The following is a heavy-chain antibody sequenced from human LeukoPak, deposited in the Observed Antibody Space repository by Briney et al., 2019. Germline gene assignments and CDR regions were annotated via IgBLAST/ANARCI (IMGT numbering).Heavy chain of an antibody. CDR1: GGSISSGDYY. CDR2: IYYSGST. CDR3: AREDCSSTSCYTAY. Sequence: SETLSLTCTVSGGSISSGDYYWSWIRQPPGKGLEWIGYIYYSGSTYYNPSLKSRVTISVDTSKIQFSLKLSSVTAADTAVYYCAREDCSSTSCYTAYWGQGTLVTVSS. J-gene: IGHJ4*02. D-gene: IGHD2-2*02. V-gene: IGHV4-30-4*01.